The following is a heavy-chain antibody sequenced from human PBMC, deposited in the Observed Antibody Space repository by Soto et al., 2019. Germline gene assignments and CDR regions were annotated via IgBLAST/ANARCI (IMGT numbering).Heavy chain of an antibody. D-gene: IGHD3-22*01. CDR3: AKVLVVVITTGDAFDI. Sequence: GGSLRLSCAASGFTFSSYAMSWVRQAPGKGLEWVSAISGSGGSTYYADSVKGRFTISRDNSKNTLYLQMNSLRAEDTAVYYCAKVLVVVITTGDAFDIWGQGTMVTVSS. V-gene: IGHV3-23*01. CDR2: ISGSGGST. CDR1: GFTFSSYA. J-gene: IGHJ3*02.